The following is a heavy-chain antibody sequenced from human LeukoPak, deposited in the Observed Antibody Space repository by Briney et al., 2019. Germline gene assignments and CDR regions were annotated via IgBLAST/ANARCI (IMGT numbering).Heavy chain of an antibody. V-gene: IGHV3-9*01. CDR2: ISWNSGSI. CDR3: AKDTPYYYGMDV. Sequence: GRSLRLSCAASGFTFDDYAMHWVRQAPGKGLEWVSGISWNSGSIGYADSVKGRFTISRDNAKNSLYLQMNSLRAEDAALYYCAKDTPYYYGMDVWGQGTTVTVSS. CDR1: GFTFDDYA. J-gene: IGHJ6*02.